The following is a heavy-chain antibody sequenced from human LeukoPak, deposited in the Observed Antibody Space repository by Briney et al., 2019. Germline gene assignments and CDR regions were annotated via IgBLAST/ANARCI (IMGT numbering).Heavy chain of an antibody. CDR2: INHSGST. D-gene: IGHD6-19*01. CDR3: ASSLAVAQRY. Sequence: SETLSLTCAVYGGSFSGYYWSWIRQPPGKGLEWIGEINHSGSTNYNPSLKSRVTISVDTSKNQFSLKLSSVTAADTAVYYCASSLAVAQRYWGQGTLVTVSS. V-gene: IGHV4-34*01. CDR1: GGSFSGYY. J-gene: IGHJ4*02.